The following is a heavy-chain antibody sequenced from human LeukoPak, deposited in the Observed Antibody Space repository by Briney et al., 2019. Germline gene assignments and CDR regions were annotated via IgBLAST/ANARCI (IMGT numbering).Heavy chain of an antibody. J-gene: IGHJ1*01. V-gene: IGHV3-30*18. Sequence: AGRSLRLSCAASGLTFSSYAMHWVRQAPGKGLEWVAVISYDGSNKDYADSVKGRFTISRDNSRNTLSLQMNSLRPEDTAVYYCAKDLLYYGPWTYYNAAEYFQFWGQGTQVTVSS. D-gene: IGHD3-10*01. CDR3: AKDLLYYGPWTYYNAAEYFQF. CDR2: ISYDGSNK. CDR1: GLTFSSYA.